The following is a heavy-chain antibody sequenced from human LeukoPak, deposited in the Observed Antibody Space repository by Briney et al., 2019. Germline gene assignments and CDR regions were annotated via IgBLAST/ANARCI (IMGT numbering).Heavy chain of an antibody. CDR2: IIPIFGTA. D-gene: IGHD5-18*01. J-gene: IGHJ1*01. CDR3: ARDWGSYGYSYFHH. Sequence: ASVKVSCKASGGTFISYAISWVRQAPGQGLEWMGGIIPIFGTANYAQKFQGRVTITADESTSTAYMELSSLRSEDTAVYYCARDWGSYGYSYFHHWGQGTLVTASS. V-gene: IGHV1-69*13. CDR1: GGTFISYA.